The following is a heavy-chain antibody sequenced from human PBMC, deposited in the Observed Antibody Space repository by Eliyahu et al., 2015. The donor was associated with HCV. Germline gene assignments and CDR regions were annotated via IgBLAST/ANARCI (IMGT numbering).Heavy chain of an antibody. V-gene: IGHV3-30*03. Sequence: QADLVESGGTVVQPGGSLRLSXXASKFSFSXXGFHWVRHSPGKDLGWVAALSSTADYEFYADAVKGRFTVSRDDLKNTLYLQMRSLRREDTGLYYCVRGGPSEFSSGLAWPFDLWGRGTLVTVSA. D-gene: IGHD6-19*01. CDR3: VRGGPSEFSSGLAWPFDL. J-gene: IGHJ2*01. CDR2: LSSTADYE. CDR1: KFSFSXXG.